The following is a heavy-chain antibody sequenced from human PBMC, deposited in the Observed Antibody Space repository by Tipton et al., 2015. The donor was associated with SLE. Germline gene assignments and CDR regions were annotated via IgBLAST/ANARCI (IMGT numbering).Heavy chain of an antibody. V-gene: IGHV4-4*07. CDR3: ATSPLTL. Sequence: GLVKPSETLSLTCTVSGGSITNYYWGWVRQPAGKGLEWIGRICCGGSTKYNPSLDSRVSLSVDASKDQFSLKLSSVTAADTAVYYCATSPLTLWGQGTLVTVSS. J-gene: IGHJ4*02. D-gene: IGHD2-2*01. CDR1: GGSITNYY. CDR2: ICCGGST.